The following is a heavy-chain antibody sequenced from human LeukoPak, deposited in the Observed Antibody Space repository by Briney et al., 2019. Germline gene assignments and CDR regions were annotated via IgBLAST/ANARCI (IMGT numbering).Heavy chain of an antibody. J-gene: IGHJ4*02. CDR1: GGSISSSSYY. CDR2: IYYSGST. D-gene: IGHD3-22*01. CDR3: ARQVRDTAMGYYYDSSGDNRFDY. Sequence: KPSETLSLTCTVSGGSISSSSYYWGWIRQPPGKGLEWIGSIYYSGSTNYNPSLKSRVTISVDTSKNQFSLKLSSVTAADTAVYYCARQVRDTAMGYYYDSSGDNRFDYWGQGTLVTVSS. V-gene: IGHV4-39*01.